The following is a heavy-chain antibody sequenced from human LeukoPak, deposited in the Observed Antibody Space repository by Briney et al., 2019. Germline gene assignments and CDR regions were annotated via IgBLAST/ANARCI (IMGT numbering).Heavy chain of an antibody. Sequence: ASVKVSCKASGYTFTSYGISRVRQAPGQGLEWMGWISAYNVNTNDAQKLQGRVTMTTDTSTTTAYMELRSLRSDDTAVYYCARVPVSGPGARFDYWGQGTLVTVSS. CDR1: GYTFTSYG. D-gene: IGHD4-11*01. V-gene: IGHV1-18*01. CDR2: ISAYNVNT. CDR3: ARVPVSGPGARFDY. J-gene: IGHJ4*02.